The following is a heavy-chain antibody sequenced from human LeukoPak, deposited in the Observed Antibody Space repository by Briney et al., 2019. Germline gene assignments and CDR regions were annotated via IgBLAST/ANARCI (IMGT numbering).Heavy chain of an antibody. CDR2: IWYDGRDK. CDR1: GFTFSGCG. CDR3: AKDPYSYGSYFDY. J-gene: IGHJ4*02. Sequence: GGSLRLSCAASGFTFSGCGMHWVRQAPGKGLEWVAFIWYDGRDKYYTDSVKGRFTISRDDSKNTLYLQMNSLRAEDTAMYYCAKDPYSYGSYFDYWGQGTLVTVSS. D-gene: IGHD5-18*01. V-gene: IGHV3-30*02.